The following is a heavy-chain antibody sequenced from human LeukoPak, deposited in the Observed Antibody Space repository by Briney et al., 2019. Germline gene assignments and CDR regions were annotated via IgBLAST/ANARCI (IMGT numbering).Heavy chain of an antibody. V-gene: IGHV1-2*02. CDR2: ISPNSGGT. J-gene: IGHJ5*02. CDR1: GYTFTGYY. CDR3: ARIIPPGFLSPSGRQRREGFQANWFDP. Sequence: ASVKVSCKASGYTFTGYYMHWVRQAPGQGLEWMGWISPNSGGTNYAQKFQGRVTMTRDTSISTAYMELSRLRSEDTAVYYCARIIPPGFLSPSGRQRREGFQANWFDPWGQGTLVTVSS. D-gene: IGHD3-9*01.